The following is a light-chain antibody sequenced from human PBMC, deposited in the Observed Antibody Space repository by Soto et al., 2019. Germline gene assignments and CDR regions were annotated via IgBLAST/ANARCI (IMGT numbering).Light chain of an antibody. J-gene: IGKJ2*01. V-gene: IGKV4-1*01. CDR3: QQYYNTPYT. Sequence: DVVLTQSPDSLPVSLGERATINCKSSQSLLYSSNNKNYLAWYQQNPGQPPKLLIYWASTRESGVPDRFSGSGSGTDFTLTISGLQAEDVVVYYCQQYYNTPYTFGQGTKVDIK. CDR1: QSLLYSSNNKNY. CDR2: WAS.